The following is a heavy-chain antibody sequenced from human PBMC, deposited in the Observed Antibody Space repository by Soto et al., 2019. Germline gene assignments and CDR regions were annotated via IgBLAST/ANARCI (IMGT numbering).Heavy chain of an antibody. CDR3: ARLGSSTRAGWAFDI. CDR1: GYSFTSYW. D-gene: IGHD6-13*01. Sequence: GESLKISCKGSGYSFTSYWIGWVRQMPGKGLEWMGIIYPGDSDTRYSPSFQGQVTISADKSISTAYLQWSSLKASDTAMYYCARLGSSTRAGWAFDIWGQGTMVTVSS. V-gene: IGHV5-51*01. CDR2: IYPGDSDT. J-gene: IGHJ3*02.